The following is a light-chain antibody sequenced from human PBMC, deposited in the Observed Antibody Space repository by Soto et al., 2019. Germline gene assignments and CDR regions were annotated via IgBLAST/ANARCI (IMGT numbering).Light chain of an antibody. Sequence: QSALTQPPSVSGSPGQSVTISCIGTSSDVGGYDRVSWYQQPPGTAPKLMIYEVTNRPSGVPDRFSGSRSGKTASLTISGLQAEDEADYYCTSYTSNSTGVFGGGTQLTVL. CDR2: EVT. J-gene: IGLJ3*02. V-gene: IGLV2-18*02. CDR3: TSYTSNSTGV. CDR1: SSDVGGYDR.